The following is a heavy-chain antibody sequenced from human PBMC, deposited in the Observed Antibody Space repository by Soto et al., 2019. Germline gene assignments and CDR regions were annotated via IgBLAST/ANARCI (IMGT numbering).Heavy chain of an antibody. D-gene: IGHD3-22*01. CDR1: GGTYSSYA. V-gene: IGHV1-69*06. J-gene: IGHJ5*02. CDR3: GRGPGGYSDNWFDP. CDR2: IIPIFGTA. Sequence: SSVKVSCKASGGTYSSYAISWVLQDPGQGLEWMGGIIPIFGTANYAQKFQGRVTITADKSTSTAYMELSSLRSEDTAVYYCGRGPGGYSDNWFDPWGQGTLVTVSS.